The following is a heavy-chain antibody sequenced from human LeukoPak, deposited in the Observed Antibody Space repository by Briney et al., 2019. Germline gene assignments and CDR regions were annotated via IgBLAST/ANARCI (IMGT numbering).Heavy chain of an antibody. D-gene: IGHD3-10*01. CDR3: ARYASGSYWFDP. CDR1: GGSISSTSYH. V-gene: IGHV4-39*01. CDR2: VYYTGSA. Sequence: PSETLSLTCTVSGGSISSTSYHWAWIRQPPGKGLEWIATVYYTGSAYYNPSLKRRVTISVHTSKSQFSLKLSSVTTADTALYYCARYASGSYWFDPWGQGTLVTVSS. J-gene: IGHJ5*02.